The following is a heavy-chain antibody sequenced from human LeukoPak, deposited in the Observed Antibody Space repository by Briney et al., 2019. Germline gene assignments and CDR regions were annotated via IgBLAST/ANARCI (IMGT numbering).Heavy chain of an antibody. J-gene: IGHJ4*02. CDR1: GFTFRSHA. CDR3: AKGQAGYSYGLFDY. V-gene: IGHV3-23*01. Sequence: GGSLGLSCVGSGFTFRSHAMSWVRQAPEKGLEFVSGIYENGGTTYYADSVKGRFTISRDNSKNTLYLQMNSLRAEDTAVYYCAKGQAGYSYGLFDYWGQGTLVTVSS. CDR2: IYENGGTT. D-gene: IGHD5-18*01.